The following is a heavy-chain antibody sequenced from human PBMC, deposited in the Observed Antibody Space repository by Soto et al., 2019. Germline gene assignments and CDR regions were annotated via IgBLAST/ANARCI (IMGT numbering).Heavy chain of an antibody. CDR1: GGSISSSSYY. CDR2: IYYSGST. CDR3: ARRVTTYLDY. Sequence: PSETLSLTCTVSGGSISSSSYYWGWIRQPPGKGLEWIGSIYYSGSTYYNPSLKSRVTISVDTSKNQFSLKLSSVTAADTAVYYCARRVTTYLDYWGQGTRVTVSS. V-gene: IGHV4-39*01. J-gene: IGHJ4*02. D-gene: IGHD4-17*01.